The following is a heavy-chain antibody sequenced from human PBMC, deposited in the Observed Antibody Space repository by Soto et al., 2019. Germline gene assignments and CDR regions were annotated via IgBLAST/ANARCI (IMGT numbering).Heavy chain of an antibody. J-gene: IGHJ6*02. CDR3: ARGHYGMDV. CDR2: IKPDGSDE. V-gene: IGHV3-7*03. CDR1: GFAFNYHW. Sequence: PGGSLRLSCAASGFAFNYHWMTWVRQAPGTGLEWLAHIKPDGSDEYYVDSMKGRLIISRDNVKSSVYLQMNSLRAEDTAVYYCARGHYGMDVWGQGTTVTVSS.